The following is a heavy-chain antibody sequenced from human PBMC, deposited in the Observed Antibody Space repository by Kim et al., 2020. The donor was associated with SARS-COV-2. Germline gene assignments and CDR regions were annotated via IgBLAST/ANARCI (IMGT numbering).Heavy chain of an antibody. J-gene: IGHJ4*02. Sequence: SETLSLTCTVSGGSISSSSYYWGWIRQPPGKGLEWIGSIYYSGSTYYNPSLKSRVTISVDTSKNQFSLKLSSVTDADTAVYYCARESRIFGARGVDYWGQGTLVTVSS. CDR1: GGSISSSSYY. CDR3: ARESRIFGARGVDY. D-gene: IGHD3-3*01. CDR2: IYYSGST. V-gene: IGHV4-39*07.